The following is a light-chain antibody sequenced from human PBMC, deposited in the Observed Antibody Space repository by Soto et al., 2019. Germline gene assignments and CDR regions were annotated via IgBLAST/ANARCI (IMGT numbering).Light chain of an antibody. Sequence: DIQMTQSPSTLSASVGDRVTITCRASQSISSWLAWYQQKPGKAPKLLIYDASSLESGVPSRFSGSGSTTVFTITISRLQPDDFATYYYQQYNSYWTFGQGTKVEIK. V-gene: IGKV1-5*01. CDR2: DAS. CDR1: QSISSW. CDR3: QQYNSYWT. J-gene: IGKJ1*01.